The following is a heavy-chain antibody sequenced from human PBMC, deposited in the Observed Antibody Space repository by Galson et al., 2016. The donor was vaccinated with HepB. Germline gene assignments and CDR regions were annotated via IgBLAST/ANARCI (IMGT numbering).Heavy chain of an antibody. D-gene: IGHD2-15*01. J-gene: IGHJ4*02. CDR1: GYTFGNYG. Sequence: SVKVSCKASGYTFGNYGINWVRQAPGQGLEWMAWISAYNGNSNTDYAQKFQGRVSMTTDPSPSTAYMELTSLKSDDTAVYYCARDFCSGGSCSPPLGYWGQGTLVTVSS. V-gene: IGHV1-18*01. CDR2: ISAYNGNSNT. CDR3: ARDFCSGGSCSPPLGY.